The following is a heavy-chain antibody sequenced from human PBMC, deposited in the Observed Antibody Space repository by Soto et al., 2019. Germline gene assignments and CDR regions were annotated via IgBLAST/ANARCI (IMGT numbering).Heavy chain of an antibody. J-gene: IGHJ5*02. CDR3: ARALDTMVRGVLNGFDP. V-gene: IGHV4-59*01. D-gene: IGHD3-10*01. Sequence: SETLSLTCTVSGGSISSYYWSWIRQPPGKGLEWIGYIYYSGSTNYNPSLKSRVTISVDTSKNQFSLKLSSVTAADTAVYYCARALDTMVRGVLNGFDPWGQGTLVTVSS. CDR2: IYYSGST. CDR1: GGSISSYY.